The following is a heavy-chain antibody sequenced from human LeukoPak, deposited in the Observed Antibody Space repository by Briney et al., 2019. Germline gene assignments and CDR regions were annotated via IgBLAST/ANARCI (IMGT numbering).Heavy chain of an antibody. D-gene: IGHD3-16*01. Sequence: GGSLRLSCAASGCTFSSYWMNWARQAPGKGLAWVASINHNGNVNYYVDSVKGRFTISRDNAKNSLYLQMSNLRAEDTAVYFCARGGGLDVWGQGATVTVSS. J-gene: IGHJ6*02. CDR3: ARGGGLDV. V-gene: IGHV3-7*03. CDR1: GCTFSSYW. CDR2: INHNGNVN.